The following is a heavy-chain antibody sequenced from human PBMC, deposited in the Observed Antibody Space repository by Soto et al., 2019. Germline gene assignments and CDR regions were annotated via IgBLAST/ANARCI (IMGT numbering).Heavy chain of an antibody. CDR2: IYSSGVT. CDR1: GCSICSAGYY. V-gene: IGHV4-31*03. J-gene: IGHJ4*02. Sequence: PSETLSLTCTVSGCSICSAGYYWSWIRQHPGKGLEWIGYIYSSGVTYYDPSLKSRVTMSVDMSKNQFSLRLSSVTAADTAVYNCATKPNGLYYFDYWGQGALVTVSS. D-gene: IGHD2-8*01. CDR3: ATKPNGLYYFDY.